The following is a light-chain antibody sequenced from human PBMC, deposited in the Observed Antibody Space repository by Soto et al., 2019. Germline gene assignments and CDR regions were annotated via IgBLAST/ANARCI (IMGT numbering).Light chain of an antibody. Sequence: HSALTQPPSASGSPGQSVTISCNETSSNVGAYNYVSWYQQHAGKAPKLVIYEVTKRPSGVPDRFSGSKSANTASLTVSGLQAEDEADYYCSSFASSNTWVFGGGTKLTVL. CDR1: SSNVGAYNY. CDR3: SSFASSNTWV. CDR2: EVT. V-gene: IGLV2-8*01. J-gene: IGLJ3*02.